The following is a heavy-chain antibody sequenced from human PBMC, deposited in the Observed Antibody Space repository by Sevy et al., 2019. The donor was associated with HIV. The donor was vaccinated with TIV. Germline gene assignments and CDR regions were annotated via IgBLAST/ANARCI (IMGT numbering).Heavy chain of an antibody. CDR1: GFTFSSFA. CDR2: ISGTGDNT. CDR3: AKKMGGGSGMAFLVDY. V-gene: IGHV3-23*01. D-gene: IGHD2-8*01. J-gene: IGHJ4*02. Sequence: GGSLRLSCAASGFTFSSFAMGWVRQAPGKGLDWISVISGTGDNTYYADSVKGRFTISRDNSKNTRFLQMNSLRAEDTAIFYCAKKMGGGSGMAFLVDYWGQGTLVTVSS.